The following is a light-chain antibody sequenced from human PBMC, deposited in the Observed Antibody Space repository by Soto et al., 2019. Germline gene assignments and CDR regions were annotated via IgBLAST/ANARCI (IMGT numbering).Light chain of an antibody. J-gene: IGLJ1*01. V-gene: IGLV2-14*01. Sequence: QSVLTQPASVSGSPGQSITISCTGTSSDVGAYNLVSWYQHLPDKAPKLIISEVTNRPSGVSDRFSGSKSGNTASLTISGLQAEDEADYYCVSYAGGTYVFGTGTKVTVL. CDR3: VSYAGGTYV. CDR2: EVT. CDR1: SSDVGAYNL.